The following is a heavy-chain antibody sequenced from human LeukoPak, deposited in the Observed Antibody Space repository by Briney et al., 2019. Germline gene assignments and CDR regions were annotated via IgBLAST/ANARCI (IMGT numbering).Heavy chain of an antibody. CDR2: ISGSGGST. J-gene: IGHJ3*02. D-gene: IGHD3-9*01. Sequence: PGGSLRLSCAASGFTFSSYAMSWVRQAPGKGLEWVLAISGSGGSTYYADSVKGRFTISRDNSKNTLYLQMNSLRAEDTAVYYCAKEYYDILTGYRTDAFDIWGQGTMVTVSS. CDR3: AKEYYDILTGYRTDAFDI. CDR1: GFTFSSYA. V-gene: IGHV3-23*01.